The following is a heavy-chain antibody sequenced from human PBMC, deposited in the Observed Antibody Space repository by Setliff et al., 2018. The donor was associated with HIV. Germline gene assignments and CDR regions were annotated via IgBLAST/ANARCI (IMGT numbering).Heavy chain of an antibody. J-gene: IGHJ4*02. V-gene: IGHV3-72*01. CDR1: GFTFSDHY. D-gene: IGHD1-26*01. Sequence: PGGSLSLSCAASGFTFSDHYMDWVRQAPGKGLEWVGRTRNKANSYTTEYAASVKGRFTISRDESKNSLYLQMNSLKTEDTAVYYCARELSGTYFDYWGQGILVTVSS. CDR3: ARELSGTYFDY. CDR2: TRNKANSYTT.